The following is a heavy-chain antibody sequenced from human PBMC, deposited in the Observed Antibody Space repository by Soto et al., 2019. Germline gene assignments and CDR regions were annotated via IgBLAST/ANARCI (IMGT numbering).Heavy chain of an antibody. D-gene: IGHD2-21*01. J-gene: IGHJ4*02. CDR3: ATWAIAVGGEGF. V-gene: IGHV3-48*02. CDR1: GFSVSDYS. Sequence: GGSLRLSCTASGFSVSDYSVNWVRQAPGKGLEWISYISSTGDLTLYADSVKGRFTIARDIAKNLLYLQMDSLRDEDSAVYYCATWAIAVGGEGFWGQGSLVTVSS. CDR2: ISSTGDLT.